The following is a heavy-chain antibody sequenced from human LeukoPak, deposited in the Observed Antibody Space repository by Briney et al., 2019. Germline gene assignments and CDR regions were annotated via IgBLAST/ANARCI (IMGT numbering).Heavy chain of an antibody. V-gene: IGHV4-59*12. CDR1: GGSISSYS. J-gene: IGHJ6*03. CDR2: IYYSGST. D-gene: IGHD5-12*01. CDR3: ARRSGGYDYYYYYYYMDV. Sequence: SETLSLTCTVSGGSISSYSWNWIRQPPGKGLEWIGYIYYSGSTHYNPSLKSRVTMSLDTSKNQFSLKLSSVTAADTAVYYCARRSGGYDYYYYYYYMDVWGKGTTVTISS.